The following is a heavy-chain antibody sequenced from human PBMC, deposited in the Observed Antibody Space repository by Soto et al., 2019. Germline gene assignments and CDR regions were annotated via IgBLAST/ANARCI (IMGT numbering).Heavy chain of an antibody. CDR2: IKSKTDGGTT. J-gene: IGHJ4*02. Sequence: GGSLRLSCAASGFTFSNAWMNWVRQAPGKGLEWVGRIKSKTDGGTTDYAAPVKGRFTISRDDSKNTLYLQMNSLKTEDTAVYYCTTYHYDILTGYYDDVYFDYWGQGTLVTVSS. D-gene: IGHD3-9*01. CDR3: TTYHYDILTGYYDDVYFDY. CDR1: GFTFSNAW. V-gene: IGHV3-15*07.